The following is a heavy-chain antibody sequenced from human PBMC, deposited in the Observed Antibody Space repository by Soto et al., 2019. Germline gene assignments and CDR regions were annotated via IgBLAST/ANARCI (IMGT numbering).Heavy chain of an antibody. CDR3: AKDGFLPRGGSGWYELGYFDY. D-gene: IGHD6-19*01. CDR1: GFTFSSYG. V-gene: IGHV3-30*18. CDR2: ISYDGSNK. J-gene: IGHJ4*02. Sequence: GGSLRLSCAASGFTFSSYGMHWVRQAPGKGLEWVAVISYDGSNKYYADSVKGRFTISRDNSKNTLYLQMNSLRAEDTAVYYCAKDGFLPRGGSGWYELGYFDYWGQGTLVTVSS.